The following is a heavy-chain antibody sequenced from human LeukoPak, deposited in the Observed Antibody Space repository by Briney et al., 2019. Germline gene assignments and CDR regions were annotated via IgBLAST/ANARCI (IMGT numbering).Heavy chain of an antibody. D-gene: IGHD3-10*01. CDR3: AKSIEGSGSYYNSSFDY. CDR2: ISWNSGTI. Sequence: GGSLRFSCVAAGFSFDDYTRHWLRQAPGKGLEWGSGISWNSGTIGYAVSVRGRLTISRDNAKNSLYLQMNNLRAEDTALYYCAKSIEGSGSYYNSSFDYWGQGTLVTVSS. J-gene: IGHJ4*02. V-gene: IGHV3-9*01. CDR1: GFSFDDYT.